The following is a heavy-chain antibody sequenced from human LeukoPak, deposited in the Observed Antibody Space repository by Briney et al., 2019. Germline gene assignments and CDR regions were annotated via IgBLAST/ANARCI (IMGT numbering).Heavy chain of an antibody. CDR2: IYHSGST. CDR3: ARDSTSQTYYYYMDV. V-gene: IGHV4-38-2*02. Sequence: SETLSLSCTVSGYSISSGYYWGWIRQPPGKGLEWIGSIYHSGSTYYNPSLKSRVTISVDTSKNQFSLKLSSVTAADTAVYYCARDSTSQTYYYYMDVWGKGTTVTVSS. D-gene: IGHD2-2*01. J-gene: IGHJ6*03. CDR1: GYSISSGYY.